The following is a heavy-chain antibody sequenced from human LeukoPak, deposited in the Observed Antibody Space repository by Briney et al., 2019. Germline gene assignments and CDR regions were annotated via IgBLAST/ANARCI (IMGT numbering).Heavy chain of an antibody. CDR2: ISGRGGST. Sequence: GGSLRLFCAASGFTFSNAWMSWVRQAPGKGLEWVSAISGRGGSTYYADSVKGRFPISRDNSTNMLYLQMNSLRAEYTAVYYCAKDPRYYDILTGYYRNWFDPWGQGTMVTVSS. CDR1: GFTFSNAW. J-gene: IGHJ3*01. V-gene: IGHV3-23*01. D-gene: IGHD3-9*01. CDR3: AKDPRYYDILTGYYRNWFDP.